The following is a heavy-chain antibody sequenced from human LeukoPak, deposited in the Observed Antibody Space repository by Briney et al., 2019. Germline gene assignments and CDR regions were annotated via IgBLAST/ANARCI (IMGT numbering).Heavy chain of an antibody. CDR1: DYSISSVYY. J-gene: IGHJ4*02. D-gene: IGHD3-3*01. Sequence: PSETLSLTCIVSDYSISSVYYWGWIRQPPGKGLEWIGNIYHSGSTNYNPSLKSRVTISLDTSKNQFSLKLSSVTAADTAVYYCARGGHYDFWSGYSVAPFDYWGQGTLVTVPS. CDR3: ARGGHYDFWSGYSVAPFDY. CDR2: IYHSGST. V-gene: IGHV4-38-2*02.